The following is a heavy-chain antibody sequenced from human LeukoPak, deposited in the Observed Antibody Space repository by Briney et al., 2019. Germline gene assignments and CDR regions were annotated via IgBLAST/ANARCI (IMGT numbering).Heavy chain of an antibody. V-gene: IGHV4-61*08. D-gene: IGHD6-19*01. CDR3: ARDLAVAGNYYYYGLDV. J-gene: IGHJ6*02. CDR1: GGSISSGGYS. Sequence: PSETLSLTCAVSGGSISSGGYSWSWIRQPPGKGLEWIGYIYYSGSTNYNPSLKSRVTISVDTSKNQFSLKLSSVTAADTAVYYCARDLAVAGNYYYYGLDVWGQGTTVTVSS. CDR2: IYYSGST.